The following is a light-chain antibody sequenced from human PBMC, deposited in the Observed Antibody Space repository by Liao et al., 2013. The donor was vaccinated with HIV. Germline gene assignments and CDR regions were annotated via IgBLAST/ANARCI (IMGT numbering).Light chain of an antibody. CDR2: YDS. J-gene: IGLJ2*01. CDR1: NIETKS. Sequence: SYELTQPPSVSVAPGETARITCGGNNIETKSVHWYQQKSGQAPVLVIYYDSDRPSGIPERFSGSNSGNTASLTISRAEAGDEADYYCQVWDNSRDHVIFGGGTKLTVL. CDR3: QVWDNSRDHVI. V-gene: IGLV3-21*01.